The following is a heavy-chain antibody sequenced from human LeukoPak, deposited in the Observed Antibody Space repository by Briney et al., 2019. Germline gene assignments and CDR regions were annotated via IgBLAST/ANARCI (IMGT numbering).Heavy chain of an antibody. J-gene: IGHJ4*02. CDR2: ISYDGSKE. Sequence: GGSLRLSCAASEFSFRNFAMHWVRQAPGKGLEWVAIISYDGSKESYVESVKGRFTISRDNSKNTLYLQMHSLRDEDTAVYYCAKEAHYCGSDCSSSALDSWGQGTLVTVSS. CDR3: AKEAHYCGSDCSSSALDS. D-gene: IGHD2-21*02. V-gene: IGHV3-33*03. CDR1: EFSFRNFA.